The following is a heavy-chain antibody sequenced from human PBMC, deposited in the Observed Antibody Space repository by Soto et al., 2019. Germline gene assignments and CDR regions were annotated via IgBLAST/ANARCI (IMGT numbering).Heavy chain of an antibody. CDR3: ARRLQWLRPDYYYGMDV. D-gene: IGHD5-12*01. CDR1: GYSFTSYW. J-gene: IGHJ6*02. Sequence: PGESLKISCKGSGYSFTSYWISWVRQMPGKGLEWMGRIDPSDSYTNYSPSFQGHVTISADKSISTAYLQWSSLKASDTAMYYCARRLQWLRPDYYYGMDVWGQGTTVTVSS. V-gene: IGHV5-10-1*01. CDR2: IDPSDSYT.